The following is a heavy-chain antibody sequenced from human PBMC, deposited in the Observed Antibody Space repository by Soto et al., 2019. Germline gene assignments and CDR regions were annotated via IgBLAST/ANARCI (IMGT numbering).Heavy chain of an antibody. CDR2: ISGSGGST. CDR3: AKHTIFGVVNYYYMDV. V-gene: IGHV3-23*01. CDR1: GFTFSSYA. J-gene: IGHJ6*03. Sequence: GGSLRLSCPASGFTFSSYAMSWVRQAPGKGLEWVSAISGSGGSTYYADSVKGRFTISRDNSKNTLYLQMNSLRAEDTAVYYCAKHTIFGVVNYYYMDVWGKGTTVTVSS. D-gene: IGHD3-3*01.